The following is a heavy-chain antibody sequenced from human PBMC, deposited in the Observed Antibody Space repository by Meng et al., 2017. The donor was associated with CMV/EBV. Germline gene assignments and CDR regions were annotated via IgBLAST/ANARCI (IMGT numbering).Heavy chain of an antibody. CDR1: SGGCN. CDR3: ARDYGYCSSTSCYGNWYFDL. J-gene: IGHJ2*01. Sequence: SGGCNWSWIRQHTGKGREWIGYIYYSGSTYYNPSIKSRVTISVDTSKNQFSLKLSSVTAADTAVYYCARDYGYCSSTSCYGNWYFDLWGRGTLVTVSS. V-gene: IGHV4-31*02. CDR2: IYYSGST. D-gene: IGHD2-2*03.